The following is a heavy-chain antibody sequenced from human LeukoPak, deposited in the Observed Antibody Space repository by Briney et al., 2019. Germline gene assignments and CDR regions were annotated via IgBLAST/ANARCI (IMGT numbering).Heavy chain of an antibody. CDR2: INWNGEST. V-gene: IGHV3-20*04. Sequence: GGSLRLSCAASGFIFDDYGMSWVRQAPGEGLEWVSGINWNGESTGYGDSVKGRFTISRDNVKTFLFLQMSNLRAEDTAVYYCAGQRGFGDPEFFEHWGQGTLVTVSS. CDR1: GFIFDDYG. D-gene: IGHD2-21*02. J-gene: IGHJ1*01. CDR3: AGQRGFGDPEFFEH.